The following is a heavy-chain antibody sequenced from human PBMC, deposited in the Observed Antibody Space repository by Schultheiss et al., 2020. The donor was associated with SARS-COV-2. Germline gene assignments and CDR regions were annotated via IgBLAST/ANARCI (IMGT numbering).Heavy chain of an antibody. Sequence: GGSLRLSCAASGFTFSSYGMHWVRQAPGKGLEWVAVIWYDGSNKYYADSVKGRFTISTDNAKNSLYLEMNSLRAEDTAVYYCARDLTYYDFWSGSYGMDVWGQGTTVTVSS. CDR3: ARDLTYYDFWSGSYGMDV. CDR2: IWYDGSNK. D-gene: IGHD3-3*01. J-gene: IGHJ6*02. V-gene: IGHV3-33*01. CDR1: GFTFSSYG.